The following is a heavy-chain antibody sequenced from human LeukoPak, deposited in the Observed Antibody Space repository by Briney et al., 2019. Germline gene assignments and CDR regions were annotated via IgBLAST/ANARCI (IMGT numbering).Heavy chain of an antibody. CDR3: ARGLGIAAAGTYNWFDP. V-gene: IGHV4-34*01. D-gene: IGHD6-13*01. CDR1: GGSFSGYY. Sequence: SETLSLTCAVYGGSFSGYYWSWIRQPPGKGLEWIGEINHSGSTNYNPSLKSRATISVDTSKNQFSLKLSSVTAADTAVYYCARGLGIAAAGTYNWFDPWGQGTLVTVSS. J-gene: IGHJ5*02. CDR2: INHSGST.